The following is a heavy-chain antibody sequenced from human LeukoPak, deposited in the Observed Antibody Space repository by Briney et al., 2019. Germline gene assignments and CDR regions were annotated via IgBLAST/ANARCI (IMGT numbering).Heavy chain of an antibody. J-gene: IGHJ4*02. D-gene: IGHD6-13*01. V-gene: IGHV4-61*05. CDR3: ARHSSWYQYYFDY. CDR1: GGSISSSSYY. Sequence: PSETLSLTCTVSGGSISSSSYYWGWIRQPPGKGLEWIGYIYYSGSTNYNPSLKSRVTISVDTSKNQFSLKLSSVTAADTAVYYCARHSSWYQYYFDYWGQGTLVTVSS. CDR2: IYYSGST.